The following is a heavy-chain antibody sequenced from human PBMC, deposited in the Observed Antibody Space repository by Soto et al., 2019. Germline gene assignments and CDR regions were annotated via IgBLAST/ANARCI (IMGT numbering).Heavy chain of an antibody. J-gene: IGHJ4*02. CDR2: IGEGGAGT. V-gene: IGHV3-23*01. D-gene: IGHD6-19*01. CDR3: AKGPSSGWYYFDY. Sequence: GGSLRLSCAASGFTFSNYAMTWVRQAPGKGLEWVSVIGEGGAGTYYVDSVRGRFIISRDNSKNTLYLQMSSLRAEDTAVYYCAKGPSSGWYYFDYWGQGTLVTVSS. CDR1: GFTFSNYA.